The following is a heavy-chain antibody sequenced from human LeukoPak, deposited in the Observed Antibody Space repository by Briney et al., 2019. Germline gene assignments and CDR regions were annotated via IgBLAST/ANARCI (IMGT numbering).Heavy chain of an antibody. J-gene: IGHJ4*02. CDR2: IYYSGST. V-gene: IGHV4-39*01. Sequence: SETLSLTCTVSGGSISSSSYYWGWIRQPPGKGLEWIGSIYYSGSTYYNPSLKSRVTISVDTSKNQFSLKLSSVTAADTAVYYCARGLDDQGYWGQGTLVTVSS. CDR1: GGSISSSSYY. CDR3: ARGLDDQGY. D-gene: IGHD3-16*01.